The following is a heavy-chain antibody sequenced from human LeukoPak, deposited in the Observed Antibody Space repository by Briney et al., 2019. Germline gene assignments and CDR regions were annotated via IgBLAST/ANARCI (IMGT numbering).Heavy chain of an antibody. V-gene: IGHV1-46*01. J-gene: IGHJ3*02. Sequence: ASVKVSCKASGYTFTSYYMHWVRQAPGQGLEWMGIINPSGGSTSYAQKFQGRVTMTRNTSISTAYMELSSLRSEDTAVYYCARGLEFGFLEWLVDAFDIWGQGTMVTVSS. D-gene: IGHD3-3*01. CDR3: ARGLEFGFLEWLVDAFDI. CDR2: INPSGGST. CDR1: GYTFTSYY.